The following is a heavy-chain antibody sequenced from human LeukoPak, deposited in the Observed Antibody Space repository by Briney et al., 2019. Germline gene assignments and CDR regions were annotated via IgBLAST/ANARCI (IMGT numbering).Heavy chain of an antibody. Sequence: GESLKISCKRSGYRFISYWSTWVRRLPGKGLEWMGRIDPTDSYTTYSPSFQGHVTISADKSSSTAYLQWNSLKASDTAMYYCARLPSGYSGYPYSDYWGQGTLVTVSS. V-gene: IGHV5-10-1*01. CDR3: ARLPSGYSGYPYSDY. CDR1: GYRFISYW. CDR2: IDPTDSYT. D-gene: IGHD5-12*01. J-gene: IGHJ4*02.